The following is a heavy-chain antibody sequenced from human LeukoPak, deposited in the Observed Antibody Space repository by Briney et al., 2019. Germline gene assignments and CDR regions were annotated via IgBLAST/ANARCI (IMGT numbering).Heavy chain of an antibody. CDR3: ARDSTAGYYYYYGMDV. CDR2: IYTSGST. J-gene: IGHJ6*02. Sequence: SETLSLTCTVSGGSISSYYWSWIRQPAGKGQEWIGRIYTSGSTNYNPSLKSRVTMSVDTSKNQFSLKLSSVTAADTAVYYCARDSTAGYYYYYGMDVWGQGTTVTVSS. CDR1: GGSISSYY. V-gene: IGHV4-4*07.